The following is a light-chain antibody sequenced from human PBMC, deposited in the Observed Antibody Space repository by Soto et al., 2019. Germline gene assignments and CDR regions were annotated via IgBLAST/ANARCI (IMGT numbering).Light chain of an antibody. CDR3: QQYNKWPPIT. CDR2: GVS. J-gene: IGKJ5*01. V-gene: IGKV3-20*01. CDR1: QSFSSSY. Sequence: EIVLTQSPGTLSLSPGKRATLSCRAVQSFSSSYLAWYQQKPGQAPRLLIHGVSSRATGIPDRFSGSGSGTDFTLTISSLQSEDFAVYYCQQYNKWPPITFGQGTRLEIK.